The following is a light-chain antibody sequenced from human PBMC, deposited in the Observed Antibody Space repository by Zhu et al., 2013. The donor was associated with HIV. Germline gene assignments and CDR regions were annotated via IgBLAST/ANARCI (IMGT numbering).Light chain of an antibody. V-gene: IGLV2-11*01. CDR3: TSYGGSNNWI. Sequence: QSGLTQPRSVSGSPGQSVTISCTGSRSDIGIYNYVSWYQHHPGQAPKLIIYDVSWRPSGVPDRFSASKSGNTASLTVSGLQTEDEADYYCTSYGGSNNWIFGGGTKLTVL. J-gene: IGLJ2*01. CDR2: DVS. CDR1: RSDIGIYNY.